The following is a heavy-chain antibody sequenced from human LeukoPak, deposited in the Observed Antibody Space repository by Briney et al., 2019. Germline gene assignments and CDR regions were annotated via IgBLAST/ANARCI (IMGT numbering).Heavy chain of an antibody. Sequence: SSETLSLTCTVSGRSIRSVYWNWIRQSAGKGLEWIGRIYTTDLTNYNPSLKSRVTLSVDMSKNELSLTLKPVTAADTAVYYCARGFGSGTSPIDLWGQGALVTVSS. CDR2: IYTTDLT. D-gene: IGHD3-10*01. V-gene: IGHV4-4*07. CDR1: GRSIRSVY. CDR3: ARGFGSGTSPIDL. J-gene: IGHJ5*02.